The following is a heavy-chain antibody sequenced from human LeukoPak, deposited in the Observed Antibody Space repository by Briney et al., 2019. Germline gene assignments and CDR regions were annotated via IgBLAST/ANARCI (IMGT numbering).Heavy chain of an antibody. CDR2: INSDGSST. Sequence: PGGSLRLSCAASGITFSIYWMHWVRQAPGKGLVWVSRINSDGSSTSYADSVKGRFTISRDNSKNTLYLQMSSLRAEDTAVYYCARGGSYLSAFDIWGQGTMVTVSS. D-gene: IGHD1-26*01. CDR1: GITFSIYW. J-gene: IGHJ3*02. CDR3: ARGGSYLSAFDI. V-gene: IGHV3-74*01.